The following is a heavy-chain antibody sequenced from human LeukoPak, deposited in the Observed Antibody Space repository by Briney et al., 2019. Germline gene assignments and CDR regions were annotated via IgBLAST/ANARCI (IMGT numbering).Heavy chain of an antibody. CDR3: ARAFSGSLQGRWFDP. CDR2: INHSGST. D-gene: IGHD6-6*01. V-gene: IGHV4-34*01. CDR1: GGSFSGYY. Sequence: SETLSLTCAVYGGSFSGYYWSWIRQPPGKGLEWIGEINHSGSTNYNPSLKSRVTISVDTSKNQFSLKLSSVTAADTAVYYCARAFSGSLQGRWFDPWGQGTLVTVSS. J-gene: IGHJ5*02.